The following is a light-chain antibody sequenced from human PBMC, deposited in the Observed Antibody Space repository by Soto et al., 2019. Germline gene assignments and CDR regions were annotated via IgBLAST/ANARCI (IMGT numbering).Light chain of an antibody. V-gene: IGKV3-20*01. CDR2: DAS. CDR3: HQYGGSLPYT. Sequence: EIVLTQSPGTLSLSPGERATLSCRASQSVSSNYLAWYQHKPGQAPRLLMSDASSRATGIPDRFSGSGSGTDFTLTISRLEPEDFAVYYCHQYGGSLPYTFGQGTKVEIK. CDR1: QSVSSNY. J-gene: IGKJ2*01.